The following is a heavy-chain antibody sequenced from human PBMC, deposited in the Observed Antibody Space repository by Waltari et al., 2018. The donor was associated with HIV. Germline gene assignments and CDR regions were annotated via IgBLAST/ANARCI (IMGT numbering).Heavy chain of an antibody. CDR3: ARHPRSSTTCYKFDP. CDR1: GGSISSYY. V-gene: IGHV4-59*08. J-gene: IGHJ5*02. Sequence: QVQLQESGPGLVKPSETLSLTCTVPGGSISSYYWSWIRQPPGKGLEWIGYSYYSGSTHCNPALTGRATSSVDPSTNPFSLKLTSVPAADPAGYYCARHPRSSTTCYKFDPWGQGTLVTVSS. D-gene: IGHD2-2*02. CDR2: SYYSGST.